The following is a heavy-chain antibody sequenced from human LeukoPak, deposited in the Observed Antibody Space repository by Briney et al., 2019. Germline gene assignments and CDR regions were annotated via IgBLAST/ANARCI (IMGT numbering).Heavy chain of an antibody. V-gene: IGHV3-9*01. CDR3: AKAPLTTSGTHYLDY. J-gene: IGHJ4*02. Sequence: SLRLSCAASGFTFGDYNMHWVRQAPGKGLEWVSSISWNSGSIGYADSVKGRFTISRDNAKNSLYLQMNSLRAEDTGLYYCAKAPLTTSGTHYLDYWGQGTLVTVS. CDR1: GFTFGDYN. D-gene: IGHD1-26*01. CDR2: ISWNSGSI.